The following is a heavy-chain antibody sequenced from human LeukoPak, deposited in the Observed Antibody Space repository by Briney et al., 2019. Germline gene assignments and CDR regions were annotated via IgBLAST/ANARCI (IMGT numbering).Heavy chain of an antibody. Sequence: PGGSLRLSCAASGFTFSSYAMSWVRQAPGRGLEWVSAISGSGGSTYYADSVKGRFTISRDNSKNTLYLQMNSLRAEDTAIYYCAKATSTSCYTPIDSWGQGTLVTVSS. CDR2: ISGSGGST. CDR3: AKATSTSCYTPIDS. D-gene: IGHD2-2*02. CDR1: GFTFSSYA. V-gene: IGHV3-23*01. J-gene: IGHJ4*02.